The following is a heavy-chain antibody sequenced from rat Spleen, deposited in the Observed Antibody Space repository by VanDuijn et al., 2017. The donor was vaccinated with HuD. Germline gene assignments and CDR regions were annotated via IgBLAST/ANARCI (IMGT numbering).Heavy chain of an antibody. Sequence: EVQLVESDGGLVQPGRSLKLSCATSGFTFSDFYMAWVRQDPTKGLEWVATITENVCSTHYPDSVKGRFTISRDNAKSTLYLQMNSLRAEDTATYYCTRENWVFDYWGQGVMVTVSS. CDR2: ITENVCST. D-gene: IGHD5-1*01. J-gene: IGHJ2*01. CDR3: TRENWVFDY. CDR1: GFTFSDFY. V-gene: IGHV5-20*01.